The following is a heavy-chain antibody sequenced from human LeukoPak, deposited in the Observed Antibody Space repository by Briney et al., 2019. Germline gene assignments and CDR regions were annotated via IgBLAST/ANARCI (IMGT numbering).Heavy chain of an antibody. CDR3: ARETYYYDSSGYYPYYFDY. D-gene: IGHD3-22*01. J-gene: IGHJ4*02. CDR2: ISSSGSTI. V-gene: IGHV3-48*03. Sequence: GGSLRLSCAASGFTFSSYEINWVRQAPGKGLEWVSYISSSGSTIYYADTVKGRFTISRDNPKNSLYLQMNSLRAEDTAVYYCARETYYYDSSGYYPYYFDYWGQGTLVTVSS. CDR1: GFTFSSYE.